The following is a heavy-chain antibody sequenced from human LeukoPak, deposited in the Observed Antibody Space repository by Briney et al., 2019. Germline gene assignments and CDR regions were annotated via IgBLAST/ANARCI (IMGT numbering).Heavy chain of an antibody. CDR1: GFTVSSNY. V-gene: IGHV3-66*02. J-gene: IGHJ5*02. Sequence: GGSLRLSCAASGFTVSSNYMSWVRQAPGKGLEWVSVIYSGGSTYYADSVKGRFTIYRDNSKNTLYLQMNSLRAEDTAVYYCARGYCSSTSCYDHPWGQGTLVTVSS. D-gene: IGHD2-2*01. CDR2: IYSGGST. CDR3: ARGYCSSTSCYDHP.